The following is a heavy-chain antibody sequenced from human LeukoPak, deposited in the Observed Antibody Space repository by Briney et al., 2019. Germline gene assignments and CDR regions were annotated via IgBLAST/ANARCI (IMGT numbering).Heavy chain of an antibody. CDR1: GGSVTSTSYY. J-gene: IGHJ4*02. D-gene: IGHD3-22*01. V-gene: IGHV4-39*07. CDR2: LYYSGST. CDR3: AKKGVVVTIRREK. Sequence: SETLSLTCTVSGGSVTSTSYYWDWIRQPPGKGLEWIGSLYYSGSTYYNPSLKSRVTMSVDTSKNQFSLKLSSVTAADTAVYYCAKKGVVVTIRREKWGQGTLVTVSS.